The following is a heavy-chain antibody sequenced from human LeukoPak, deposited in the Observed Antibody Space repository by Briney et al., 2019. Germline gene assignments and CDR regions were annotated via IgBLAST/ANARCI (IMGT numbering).Heavy chain of an antibody. J-gene: IGHJ6*02. CDR1: GFTFTSFA. CDR3: AKKRYEDGTSSPGYLDV. Sequence: TGGSLRLSCAASGFTFTSFAMNWARQAPGKGLEWVSVISGSGYTTHYAASVKGRFTISRDNFKNTLYLQMNSLRGEDTAVYYCAKKRYEDGTSSPGYLDVWGQGTTVTVSS. CDR2: ISGSGYTT. D-gene: IGHD1-1*01. V-gene: IGHV3-23*01.